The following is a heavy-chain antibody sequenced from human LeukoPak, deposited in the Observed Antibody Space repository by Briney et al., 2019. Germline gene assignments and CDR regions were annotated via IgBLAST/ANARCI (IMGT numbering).Heavy chain of an antibody. D-gene: IGHD3-3*01. CDR2: AHHSGIT. CDR1: DYSVSNSYY. Sequence: SETLSLTCTVSDYSVSNSYYWGWIRQPPGKGLEWIGNAHHSGITNYNPSLKSRVSISIDTSKNQFSLKLTSLEAADTAVYYCAREGPIQFLEQIDFWGQGTLVTVSS. CDR3: AREGPIQFLEQIDF. V-gene: IGHV4-38-2*02. J-gene: IGHJ4*02.